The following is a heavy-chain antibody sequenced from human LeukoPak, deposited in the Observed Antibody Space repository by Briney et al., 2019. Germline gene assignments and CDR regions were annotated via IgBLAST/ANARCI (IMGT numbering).Heavy chain of an antibody. CDR2: ISSSCSTI. CDR3: ARDMPKQDIVVVPAAIPEVPVFDP. J-gene: IGHJ5*02. CDR1: GFTFSDYY. Sequence: PWGSLRLSCAASGFTFSDYYMSWIRQAPGKGLEWVSYISSSCSTIYYADSVKGRFTISRDNAKNSLYLQMNSLRAEDTAVYYCARDMPKQDIVVVPAAIPEVPVFDPWGQGTLVTVSS. V-gene: IGHV3-11*01. D-gene: IGHD2-2*02.